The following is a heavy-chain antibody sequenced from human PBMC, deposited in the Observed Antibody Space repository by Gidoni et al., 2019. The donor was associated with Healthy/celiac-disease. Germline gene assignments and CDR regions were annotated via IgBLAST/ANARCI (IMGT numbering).Heavy chain of an antibody. CDR3: AKVGLVDLTSFDY. V-gene: IGHV3-30*18. CDR2: ISYDGSNK. CDR1: GFPFSSYG. J-gene: IGHJ4*02. Sequence: CAASGFPFSSYGMHWVRQAPGKGLEWVAVISYDGSNKYYADSVKGRFTISRDNSKNTLYLQMNSLRAEDTAVYYCAKVGLVDLTSFDYWGQGTLVTVSS. D-gene: IGHD1-26*01.